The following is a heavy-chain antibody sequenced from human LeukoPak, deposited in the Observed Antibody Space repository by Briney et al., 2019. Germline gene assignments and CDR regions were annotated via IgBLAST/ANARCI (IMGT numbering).Heavy chain of an antibody. Sequence: SETLSLTCTVSGGSVNSGSYYWSWIRQPPGKGLEWIGYIYYSGGTNYNPSLKSRVTISVDTSKNQFSLKLNSVTAADTAVYYCARNPLYSGSRTYDFWGQGTLATVSS. CDR1: GGSVNSGSYY. CDR3: ARNPLYSGSRTYDF. D-gene: IGHD1-26*01. J-gene: IGHJ4*02. CDR2: IYYSGGT. V-gene: IGHV4-61*01.